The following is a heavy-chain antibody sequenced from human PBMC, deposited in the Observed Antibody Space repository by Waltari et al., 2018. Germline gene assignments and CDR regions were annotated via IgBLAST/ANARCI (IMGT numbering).Heavy chain of an antibody. D-gene: IGHD1-26*01. Sequence: QVQLQQSGPGLVKPSQTLSLTCAISGNSFPTINTAWHWIRPSPSRGLEWLGRTYYRSKWYNDYAVSVKGRITINPDTSKNQFSLQLNSVTPEDTAVYYCARGGGSYPHWFDPWGQGTLVTVSS. CDR3: ARGGGSYPHWFDP. V-gene: IGHV6-1*01. CDR1: GNSFPTINTA. J-gene: IGHJ5*02. CDR2: TYYRSKWYN.